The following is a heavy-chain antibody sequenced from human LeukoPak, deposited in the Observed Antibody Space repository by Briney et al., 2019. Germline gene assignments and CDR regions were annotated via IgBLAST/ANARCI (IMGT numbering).Heavy chain of an antibody. D-gene: IGHD6-13*01. CDR3: ARSDIAAAGTAIDY. V-gene: IGHV5-51*01. CDR1: GYNFPIYW. Sequence: GESLKISCQGSGYNFPIYWIGWVRQMPGKGLEWMGIIYPGDSDTRYSPSFQGQVTISADKSISTAYLQWSSLKASDTAMYYCARSDIAAAGTAIDYWGQGTLVTVSS. J-gene: IGHJ4*02. CDR2: IYPGDSDT.